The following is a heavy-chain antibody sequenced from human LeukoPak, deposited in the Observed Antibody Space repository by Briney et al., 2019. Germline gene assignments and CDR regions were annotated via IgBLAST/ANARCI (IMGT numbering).Heavy chain of an antibody. V-gene: IGHV4-39*01. Sequence: SETLSLTCTVSGGSISGSSYYWGWIRQPPGKGLEWIGSIYYSGSTYYNPSLKSRVTISVDTSKNQFSLAVTSVTAADTAVYYCARNTSSSPWFDPWGQGTLVTVSS. CDR1: GGSISGSSYY. J-gene: IGHJ5*02. CDR3: ARNTSSSPWFDP. D-gene: IGHD6-6*01. CDR2: IYYSGST.